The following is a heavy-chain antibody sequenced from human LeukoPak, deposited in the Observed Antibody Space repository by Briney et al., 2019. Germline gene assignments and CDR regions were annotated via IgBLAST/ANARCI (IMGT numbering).Heavy chain of an antibody. V-gene: IGHV1-2*02. CDR1: GYTFTGYY. D-gene: IGHD3-22*01. CDR3: ARVYDSSGYYPSGFDY. J-gene: IGHJ4*02. CDR2: INPNSGGT. Sequence: GASVKVSCKASGYTFTGYYMHWVRQAPGQGLEWMGWINPNSGGTNYAQKFQGRVTMTRDTSMSTAYMELSRLRSDDTAVYYCARVYDSSGYYPSGFDYWGQGTLVTVSS.